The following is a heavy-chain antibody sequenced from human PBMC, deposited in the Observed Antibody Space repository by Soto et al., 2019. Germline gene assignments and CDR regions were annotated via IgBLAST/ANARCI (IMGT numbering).Heavy chain of an antibody. CDR3: ARGEDSVAAPFDY. CDR2: IIPIFGTA. J-gene: IGHJ4*02. Sequence: SVKVSCKASGGNFSSYAISWVRQAPGQGLEWMGGIIPIFGTANYAQKFQGRVTITADESTSTAYMELSSLRSEDTAVYYCARGEDSVAAPFDYWGQGTLVTVSS. V-gene: IGHV1-69*13. CDR1: GGNFSSYA. D-gene: IGHD6-13*01.